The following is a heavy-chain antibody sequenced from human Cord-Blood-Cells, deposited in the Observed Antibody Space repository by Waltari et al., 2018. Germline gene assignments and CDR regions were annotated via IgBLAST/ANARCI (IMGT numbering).Heavy chain of an antibody. CDR3: ARDHSGSYYAY. CDR2: INAGNGNT. J-gene: IGHJ4*02. V-gene: IGHV1-3*01. D-gene: IGHD1-26*01. CDR1: GYTFTSYA. Sequence: QVQLVQSGAEVQKPGASVKVSCKASGYTFTSYAMHWVRQAPGQRLEWMGWINAGNGNTKYSQKFQGRVTITRDTSASTAYMELSSLISEDTAVYYCARDHSGSYYAYWGQGTLVTVSS.